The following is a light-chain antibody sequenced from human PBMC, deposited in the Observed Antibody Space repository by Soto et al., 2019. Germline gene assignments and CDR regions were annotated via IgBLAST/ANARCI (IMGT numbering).Light chain of an antibody. J-gene: IGKJ2*01. V-gene: IGKV3-20*01. CDR2: GAS. CDR1: QSVSSTY. CDR3: QQYGSSSYT. Sequence: EIVLTQSPGTQSLSPGERAALSCRASQSVSSTYLGWYQQKPSQAPRLLIYGASSRATGIADRFSGSGSGTDFSLTISRLEPEDFAVYYCQQYGSSSYTFGQGTKLEIK.